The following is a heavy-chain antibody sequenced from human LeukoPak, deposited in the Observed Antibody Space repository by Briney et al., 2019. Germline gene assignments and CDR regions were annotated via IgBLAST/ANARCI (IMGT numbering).Heavy chain of an antibody. CDR3: ARSYDFWSGPPFDP. CDR2: INPNSGGT. V-gene: IGHV1-2*02. Sequence: GASVKVSCKASGYTFTGHYMHWVRQALGQGLEWMGWINPNSGGTKYAQKFQGRVTLTRDTSISTAYMELSRLRCDDTAVYYCARSYDFWSGPPFDPWGQGTLVTVSS. D-gene: IGHD3-3*01. CDR1: GYTFTGHY. J-gene: IGHJ5*02.